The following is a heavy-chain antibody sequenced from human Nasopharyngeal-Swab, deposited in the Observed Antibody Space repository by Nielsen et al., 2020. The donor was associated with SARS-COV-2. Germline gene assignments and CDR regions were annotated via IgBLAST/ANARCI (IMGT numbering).Heavy chain of an antibody. V-gene: IGHV3-30-3*01. D-gene: IGHD3-22*01. Sequence: GGSLRLSCAASGFTFSRYTMHWVRQAPGKGLEWVAVISYDGSNKYYADSVKGRFTISRDISKNTLYLQMNSLRAEDPAVFYCASTPLDSSGYYYAFHYWGRGTLVTVSS. CDR2: ISYDGSNK. CDR1: GFTFSRYT. J-gene: IGHJ4*02. CDR3: ASTPLDSSGYYYAFHY.